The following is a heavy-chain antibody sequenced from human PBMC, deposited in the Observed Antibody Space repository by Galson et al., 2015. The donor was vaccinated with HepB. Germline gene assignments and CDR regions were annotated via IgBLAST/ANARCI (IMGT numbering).Heavy chain of an antibody. CDR3: ARTRGAAAGIFDY. J-gene: IGHJ4*02. CDR2: INSDGTYI. D-gene: IGHD6-13*01. Sequence: SLRLSCAASGFTFSSYWMHWVRQAPGKGLVWVSRINSDGTYITYADSVKGRFTISRDNAKNTLYLQMNSPRAEDTALYYCARTRGAAAGIFDYWGQGTLVTVFS. V-gene: IGHV3-74*01. CDR1: GFTFSSYW.